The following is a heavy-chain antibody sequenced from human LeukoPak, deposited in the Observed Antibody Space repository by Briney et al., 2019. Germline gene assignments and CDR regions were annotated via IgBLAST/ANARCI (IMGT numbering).Heavy chain of an antibody. CDR3: ARHLVVPAAMREGYWFDP. J-gene: IGHJ5*02. CDR1: GGSISSYY. CDR2: IYYSGST. Sequence: SETLSLTCTVSGGSISSYYWSWLRQPPGKGLEGIGYIYYSGSTNYNPSLKSRVTISVDTSKNQFSLKLSSVTAADTAVYYCARHLVVPAAMREGYWFDPWGQGTLVTVSS. D-gene: IGHD2-2*01. V-gene: IGHV4-59*08.